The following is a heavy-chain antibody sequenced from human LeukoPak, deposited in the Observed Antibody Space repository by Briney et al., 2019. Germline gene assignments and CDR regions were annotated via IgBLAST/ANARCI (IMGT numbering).Heavy chain of an antibody. D-gene: IGHD5-18*01. V-gene: IGHV4-39*01. CDR1: GGSITSRSYY. Sequence: PPETLSLTCSVSGGSITSRSYYWGWIRQPPGKGLEWIGSIYYSGSSYYSPPLKSRLTMSVDTSKNQFSLKLNSVIAADTAVYYCARHGGYSYGPEFDYWGQGTLVTVSS. J-gene: IGHJ4*02. CDR2: IYYSGSS. CDR3: ARHGGYSYGPEFDY.